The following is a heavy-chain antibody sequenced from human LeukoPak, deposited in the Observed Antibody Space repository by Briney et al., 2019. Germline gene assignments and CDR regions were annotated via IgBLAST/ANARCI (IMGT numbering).Heavy chain of an antibody. Sequence: SETLSLTCTVSGGSISSYYWSWIRQPPGKGLEWIGYIYYSGSTNYSPSLKSRVTISVDTSKNQFSLKLSSVTAADTAVYYCARLGGYSSDLDYWGQGTLVTVSS. CDR1: GGSISSYY. D-gene: IGHD5-18*01. V-gene: IGHV4-59*01. CDR2: IYYSGST. J-gene: IGHJ4*02. CDR3: ARLGGYSSDLDY.